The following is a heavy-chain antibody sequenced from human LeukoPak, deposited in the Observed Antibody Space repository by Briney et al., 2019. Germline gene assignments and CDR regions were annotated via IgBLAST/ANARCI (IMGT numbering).Heavy chain of an antibody. Sequence: EASETLSLTCAVYGGSFSGYYWSWIRQPPGKGLEWIGEINHSGSTNYNPSLKSRVTISVDTSKNQFSLKLSSVTAADTAVYYCARKLTYYYGSGSYYKALDVWGKGTTVTVSS. CDR3: ARKLTYYYGSGSYYKALDV. CDR2: INHSGST. J-gene: IGHJ6*04. V-gene: IGHV4-34*01. CDR1: GGSFSGYY. D-gene: IGHD3-10*01.